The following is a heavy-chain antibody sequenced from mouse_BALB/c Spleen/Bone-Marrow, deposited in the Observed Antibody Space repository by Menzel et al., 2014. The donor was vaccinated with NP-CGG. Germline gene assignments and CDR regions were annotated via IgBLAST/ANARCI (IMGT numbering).Heavy chain of an antibody. Sequence: EVQLQQSGAELVKPGASVKLSCTASGFNIKDTYMHWVKQRPEQGLEWIGRIDPANGNTKYDPKFQGKATITADTSSNTAYLQLSSLTSEDTAVYYCARFPYDYGGGDYWDQGTTLTVSS. CDR1: GFNIKDTY. J-gene: IGHJ2*01. CDR3: ARFPYDYGGGDY. V-gene: IGHV14-3*02. D-gene: IGHD2-4*01. CDR2: IDPANGNT.